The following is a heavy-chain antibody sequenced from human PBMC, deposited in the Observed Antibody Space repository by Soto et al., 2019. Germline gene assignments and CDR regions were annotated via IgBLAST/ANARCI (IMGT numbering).Heavy chain of an antibody. J-gene: IGHJ3*02. CDR3: ARDREVYYGSVDAFDI. D-gene: IGHD3-10*01. V-gene: IGHV3-11*01. Sequence: QVQLVESGGGLVKPGGSLRLSCAASGFTFSDYYMSWIRQAPGKGLEWVSYISSGGSTIYYADSVKGRFTISRDNAKNSLFLQMNSLRAEDTAVYYCARDREVYYGSVDAFDIWGQGTMVTVSS. CDR1: GFTFSDYY. CDR2: ISSGGSTI.